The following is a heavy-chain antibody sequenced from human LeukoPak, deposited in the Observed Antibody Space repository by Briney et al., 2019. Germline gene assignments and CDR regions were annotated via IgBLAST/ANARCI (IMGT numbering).Heavy chain of an antibody. CDR2: ISWEGHTT. D-gene: IGHD3-10*01. V-gene: IGHV3-43*01. CDR1: GFTFDDYA. CDR3: TRDTDYGSATNYFDS. Sequence: GGSLRLSCAASGFTFDDYAMHWVRQAPGKGLEWVALISWEGHTTYYADSVRGRFTTSRDNSKNSLYLQMNSLRTEDTAFYYCTRDTDYGSATNYFDSWGQGTLVSVSS. J-gene: IGHJ4*02.